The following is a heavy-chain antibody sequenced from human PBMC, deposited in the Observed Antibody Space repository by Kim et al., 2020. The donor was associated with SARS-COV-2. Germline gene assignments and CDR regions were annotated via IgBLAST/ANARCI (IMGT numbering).Heavy chain of an antibody. D-gene: IGHD2-15*01. CDR3: ARIGDY. V-gene: IGHV5-51*01. J-gene: IGHJ4*02. CDR2: PGDSDT. Sequence: PGDSDTRYSPSFQGQVTISADKSISTAYLQWSSLNASDTAMYYCARIGDYWGQGTLVTVSS.